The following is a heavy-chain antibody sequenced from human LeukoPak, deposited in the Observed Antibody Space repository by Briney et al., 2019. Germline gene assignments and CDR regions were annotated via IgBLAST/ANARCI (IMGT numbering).Heavy chain of an antibody. CDR1: GYTFTSNY. J-gene: IGHJ4*02. V-gene: IGHV1-46*01. CDR2: INPSGGDT. CDR3: ARTFYEQMPHFDY. D-gene: IGHD3-16*01. Sequence: GASVTVSCTASGYTFTSNYMHWVRQAPGQGPEWMGVINPSGGDTTYAQKFQGRLSMTRDMSTSTVYMELSSLRSEDTAVYYCARTFYEQMPHFDYWGQGTLVTVSS.